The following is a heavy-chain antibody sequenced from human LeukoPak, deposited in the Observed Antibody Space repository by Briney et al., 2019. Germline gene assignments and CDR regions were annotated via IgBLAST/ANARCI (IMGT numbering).Heavy chain of an antibody. J-gene: IGHJ3*02. V-gene: IGHV1-18*01. Sequence: ASVKVSCEASGYTLTRYAISWVRQAPGQGPEWMVRVSAYNGNTNYAQKLQGRVTMTTDTSTSTAYMELRSLRSDDTAVYYCARGGYYDIFTGYETVDAFDIWGQGTMVTVSS. CDR3: ARGGYYDIFTGYETVDAFDI. D-gene: IGHD3-9*01. CDR2: VSAYNGNT. CDR1: GYTLTRYA.